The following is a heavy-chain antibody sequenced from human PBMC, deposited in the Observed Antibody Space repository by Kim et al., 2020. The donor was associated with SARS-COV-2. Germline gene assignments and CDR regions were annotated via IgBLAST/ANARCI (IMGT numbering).Heavy chain of an antibody. CDR2: INPNSGGT. J-gene: IGHJ4*02. D-gene: IGHD6-19*01. V-gene: IGHV1-2*06. CDR1: GYTFTGYY. CDR3: ARPYSSGGPLGY. Sequence: ASVKVSCKASGYTFTGYYMHWVRQAPGQGLEWMGRINPNSGGTNYAQKFQGRVTMTRDTSISTAYMELSRLRSDDTAVYYFARPYSSGGPLGYWGQGTLVTVSS.